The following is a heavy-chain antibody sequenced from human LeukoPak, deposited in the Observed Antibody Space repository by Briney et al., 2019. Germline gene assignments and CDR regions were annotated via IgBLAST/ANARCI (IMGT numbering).Heavy chain of an antibody. J-gene: IGHJ4*02. V-gene: IGHV3-23*01. CDR3: AKAGYSDLFDY. CDR2: ISGSGGST. CDR1: GLTFSSYA. D-gene: IGHD1-26*01. Sequence: TGGSLRLSCAASGLTFSSYAMSWVRQAPGKGLEWVSAISGSGGSTYYADSVKGRLTISRDNSKNTLYLQMNSLRAEDTAVYYCAKAGYSDLFDYWGQGTLVTVSS.